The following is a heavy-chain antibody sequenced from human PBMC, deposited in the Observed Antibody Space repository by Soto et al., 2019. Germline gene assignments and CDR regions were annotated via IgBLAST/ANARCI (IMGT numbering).Heavy chain of an antibody. V-gene: IGHV1-2*02. CDR1: GYTFTGYY. CDR2: INPNSGGT. J-gene: IGHJ4*02. CDR3: ARDLRTLRGTLNHSDC. Sequence: SVKVSCKASGYTFTGYYMHWVRQAPGQGLEWMGWINPNSGGTNYAQKFQGRVTMTRDTSISTAYMELSRLRSDDTAVYYCARDLRTLRGTLNHSDCWGQGTLVTVSS. D-gene: IGHD1-1*01.